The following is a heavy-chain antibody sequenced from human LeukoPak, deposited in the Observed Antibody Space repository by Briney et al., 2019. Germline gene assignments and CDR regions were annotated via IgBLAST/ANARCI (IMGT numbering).Heavy chain of an antibody. Sequence: GGSLRLSCAASGFTLSSYWMHWVRQGPGKGLVWISRINPDGSGTSHADSVKGRFTISRDNAKNTLYLKMHSLRAEDTAVYYCARDSGSGSYSGYWGLGTLVTVSS. CDR3: ARDSGSGSYSGY. J-gene: IGHJ4*02. D-gene: IGHD3-10*01. V-gene: IGHV3-74*01. CDR1: GFTLSSYW. CDR2: INPDGSGT.